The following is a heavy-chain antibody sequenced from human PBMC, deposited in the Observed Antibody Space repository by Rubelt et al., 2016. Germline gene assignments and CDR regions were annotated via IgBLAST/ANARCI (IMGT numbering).Heavy chain of an antibody. Sequence: QLQLQESGPGLVKPSETLSLTCTVSGGSISSSSYYWGWIRQPPGKGLEWIGSIYYSGSTYYNRALRSGATISVDRPKNQFPLRMGSVTAADTAGYYCARDLFGYSYGYGYWGQGTLVTVSS. D-gene: IGHD5-18*01. CDR3: ARDLFGYSYGYGY. CDR2: IYYSGST. V-gene: IGHV4-39*07. J-gene: IGHJ4*02. CDR1: GGSISSSSYY.